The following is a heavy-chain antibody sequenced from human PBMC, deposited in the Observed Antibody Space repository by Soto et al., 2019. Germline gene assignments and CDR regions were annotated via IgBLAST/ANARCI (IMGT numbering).Heavy chain of an antibody. V-gene: IGHV3-15*07. CDR3: TTDSYATMRGVRFDY. CDR2: IKSKALGGTT. CDR1: GFASSDAW. Sequence: EVQLVDSGGDLVKPGGSLRLSCAGSGFASSDAWINWVRQAPGKGLEWVGGIKSKALGGTTDFAAPVRGSFAITREDSAKIAYNQMNSLNTEDTAFYYCTTDSYATMRGVRFDYWGHGTLVTVSS. J-gene: IGHJ4*01. D-gene: IGHD3-22*01.